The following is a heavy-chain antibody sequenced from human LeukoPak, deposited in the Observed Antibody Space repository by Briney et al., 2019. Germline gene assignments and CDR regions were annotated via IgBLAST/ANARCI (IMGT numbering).Heavy chain of an antibody. CDR1: GFTVSRNY. J-gene: IGHJ6*02. V-gene: IGHV3-66*01. CDR2: IYSGGST. CDR3: ARDPRALYNYYGLDV. Sequence: GGSLRLSCAASGFTVSRNYMSWVRQARGKGLEWVSIIYSGGSTYYADSVKGRFTISRDNSKNTLYLQMNSLRAEDTAVYYCARDPRALYNYYGLDVWGQGTTVTVSS.